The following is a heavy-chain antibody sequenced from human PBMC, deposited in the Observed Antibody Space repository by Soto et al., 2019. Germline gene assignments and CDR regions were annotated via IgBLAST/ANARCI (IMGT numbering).Heavy chain of an antibody. V-gene: IGHV3-33*01. D-gene: IGHD2-15*01. CDR1: GFPFRSYG. CDR2: IWNDGSHA. CDR3: ARDQTDSGGYSDS. Sequence: GGSLRLSCEGSGFPFRSYGIQWVRQAPGKGLEWLGLIWNDGSHAYYADSVKGRFAISRDNSKNTVFLQVSNLRAEDTAVYFCARDQTDSGGYSDSWGQGTLVTVSS. J-gene: IGHJ4*02.